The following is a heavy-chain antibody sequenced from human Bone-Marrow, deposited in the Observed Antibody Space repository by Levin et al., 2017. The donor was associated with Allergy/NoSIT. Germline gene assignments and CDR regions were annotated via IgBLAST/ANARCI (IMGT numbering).Heavy chain of an antibody. CDR3: ARCSRGEEGPFDY. CDR1: GFAFDNYG. V-gene: IGHV3-20*04. D-gene: IGHD2-2*01. Sequence: LSLTCASSGFAFDNYGMSWVRQAPGKGLEWVADINWNGDGPSYVASVKGRFTISRDNATNYLYLQMNSLTAEDTAFYYCARCSRGEEGPFDYWGQGTLVTVSS. CDR2: INWNGDGP. J-gene: IGHJ4*02.